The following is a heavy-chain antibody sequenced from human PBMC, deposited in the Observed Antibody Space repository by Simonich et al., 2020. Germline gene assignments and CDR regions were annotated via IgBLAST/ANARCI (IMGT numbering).Heavy chain of an antibody. Sequence: QLQLQESGPGLVKPSETLSLTCTVSGGSIGSSSYYWGWIRQPPGKGLEWIGSIYYSGRTYYNPSLKSRVTISVDTSKNQFSLKLSSLTAADTAVYYCARHAGFAFDIWGQGTMVTVSS. V-gene: IGHV4-39*01. CDR3: ARHAGFAFDI. D-gene: IGHD6-13*01. CDR1: GGSIGSSSYY. J-gene: IGHJ3*02. CDR2: IYYSGRT.